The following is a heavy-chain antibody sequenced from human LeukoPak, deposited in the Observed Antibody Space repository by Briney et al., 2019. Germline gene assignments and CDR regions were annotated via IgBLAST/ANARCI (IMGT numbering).Heavy chain of an antibody. CDR2: INPNSGGT. CDR1: GYTFTSYD. Sequence: ASVKVSCKASGYTFTSYDINWVRQAPGQGLEWMGWINPNSGGTNYAQKFQGRVTMTRDTSISTAYMELSRLRSDDTAVYYCARETSDSSPFDYWGQGTLVTVSS. D-gene: IGHD3-22*01. J-gene: IGHJ4*02. V-gene: IGHV1-2*02. CDR3: ARETSDSSPFDY.